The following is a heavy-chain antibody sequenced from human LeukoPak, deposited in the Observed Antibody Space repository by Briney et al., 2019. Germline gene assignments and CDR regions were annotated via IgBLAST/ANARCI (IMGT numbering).Heavy chain of an antibody. CDR2: ISGSGGST. D-gene: IGHD6-13*01. Sequence: PGGSLGLSCAASGFTFSSYAVSWVRQAPGKGLEWVSVISGSGGSTYYADSVKGRFTISRDSSKNTLYLQMNSLRAEDTAVYYCARSASSSWYTEGEWGQGTLVTVSS. CDR3: ARSASSSWYTEGE. V-gene: IGHV3-23*01. CDR1: GFTFSSYA. J-gene: IGHJ4*02.